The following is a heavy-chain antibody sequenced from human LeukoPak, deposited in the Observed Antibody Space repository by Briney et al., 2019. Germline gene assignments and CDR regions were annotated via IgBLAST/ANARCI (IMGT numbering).Heavy chain of an antibody. Sequence: SVKVSCKASGGTFSSYAISWVRQAPGQGLEWMGRIIPILGIANYAQKFQGRVTITADKSTSTAYMELSSLRSEETAVYYCARVRYSSGWSLVFDYWGQGTLVTVSS. CDR1: GGTFSSYA. V-gene: IGHV1-69*04. D-gene: IGHD6-19*01. J-gene: IGHJ4*02. CDR3: ARVRYSSGWSLVFDY. CDR2: IIPILGIA.